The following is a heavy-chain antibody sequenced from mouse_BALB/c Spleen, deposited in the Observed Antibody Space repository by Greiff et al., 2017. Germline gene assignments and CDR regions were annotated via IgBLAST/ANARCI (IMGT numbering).Heavy chain of an antibody. J-gene: IGHJ3*01. D-gene: IGHD1-3*01. CDR3: ARRGLRRVGFAY. CDR2: IYPGDGDT. CDR1: GYAFSSYW. Sequence: QVQLKESGAELVRPGSSVKISCKASGYAFSSYWMNWVKQRPGQGLEWIGQIYPGDGDTNYNGKFKGKATLTADKSSSTAYMQLSSLTSEDSAVYFCARRGLRRVGFAYWGQGTLVTVSA. V-gene: IGHV1-80*01.